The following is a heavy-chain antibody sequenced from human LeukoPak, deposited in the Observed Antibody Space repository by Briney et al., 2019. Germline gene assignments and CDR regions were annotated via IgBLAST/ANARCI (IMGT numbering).Heavy chain of an antibody. J-gene: IGHJ6*04. D-gene: IGHD6-13*01. CDR1: GFTFRSYE. CDR2: ISYDGSNK. Sequence: GGSLRLSCEDSGFTFRSYEMNWVRQAPGKGLEWVAVISYDGSNKYYADSVKGRFTISRDNSKNTLYLQMNSLRAEDTAVYYCVSHSEVDVWGKGTTVTVSS. V-gene: IGHV3-30*04. CDR3: VSHSEVDV.